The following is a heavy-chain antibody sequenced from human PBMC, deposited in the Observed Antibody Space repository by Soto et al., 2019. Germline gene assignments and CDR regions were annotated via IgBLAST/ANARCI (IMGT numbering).Heavy chain of an antibody. D-gene: IGHD3-3*01. CDR3: AHRVLRTVFGLVTTTAIYFDF. CDR2: IYWDDDK. CDR1: GFSLTTSGVG. Sequence: QITLNESGPTVVRPTETLTLTCRFSGFSLTTSGVGVCWIRQSPGKAPEWLALIYWDDDKRYSASLKSRLTRTKDTSKNQVVLTVSDLDPTDTATYYCAHRVLRTVFGLVTTTAIYFDFWGQGTPVAVSS. V-gene: IGHV2-5*02. J-gene: IGHJ4*02.